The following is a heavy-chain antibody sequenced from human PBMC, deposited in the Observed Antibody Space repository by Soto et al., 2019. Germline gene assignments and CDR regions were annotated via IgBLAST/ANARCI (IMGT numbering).Heavy chain of an antibody. J-gene: IGHJ4*02. CDR3: ARTWELIIFDS. Sequence: PSETLSLTCAVSGGSISNGGYSWSWIRQPPGKGLEWIGYIYDTGTTYYNPSLKSRVTISVDRSKNQFSLNLNSVTAADTAVYYCARTWELIIFDSWGQGTLVTVSS. V-gene: IGHV4-30-2*01. CDR2: IYDTGTT. CDR1: GGSISNGGYS. D-gene: IGHD1-26*01.